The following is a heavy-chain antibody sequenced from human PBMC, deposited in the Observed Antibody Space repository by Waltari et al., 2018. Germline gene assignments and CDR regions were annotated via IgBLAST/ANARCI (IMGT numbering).Heavy chain of an antibody. J-gene: IGHJ4*02. Sequence: QVQLQQWGAGLWKPSETLSLTCAVYGGSFSGYYWPWIRQTPGKGLEWMGEINKSGSTNYNPSLKSRVTISVDTYKNQFSLKLSSVTAADTAVYYCARGLYHSDFWSGYYTYFDYWGQGTLVTVSS. D-gene: IGHD3-3*01. CDR3: ARGLYHSDFWSGYYTYFDY. CDR2: INKSGST. V-gene: IGHV4-34*01. CDR1: GGSFSGYY.